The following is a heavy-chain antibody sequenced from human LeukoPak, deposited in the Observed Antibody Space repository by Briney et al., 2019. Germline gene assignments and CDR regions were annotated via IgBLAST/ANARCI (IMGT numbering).Heavy chain of an antibody. CDR1: GDFISSHH. CDR3: ARDLCGDTCYGQRNYFDF. J-gene: IGHJ4*02. Sequence: PSETLSLTCTVSGDFISSHHWSWIRQSAGKGLEWIGRVNTRGTTKYNAALKSRASISADTSQNQFSLKLSSVTAADTAVFYCARDLCGDTCYGQRNYFDFWGQGILVTVSS. CDR2: VNTRGTT. V-gene: IGHV4-4*07. D-gene: IGHD2-15*01.